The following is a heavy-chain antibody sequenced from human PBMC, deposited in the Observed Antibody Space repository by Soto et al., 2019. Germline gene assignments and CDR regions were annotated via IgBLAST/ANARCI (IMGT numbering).Heavy chain of an antibody. D-gene: IGHD6-6*01. V-gene: IGHV3-23*01. CDR2: ISGSGGST. J-gene: IGHJ4*02. Sequence: SLRLSCAASGFTFSSYAMSWVRQAPGKGLEWVSAISGSGGSTYYADSVKGRFTISRDNSKNTLYLQMNSLRAEDTAVYYCAKDPYSSSSGGRYYFDYWGQGTLVTVSS. CDR3: AKDPYSSSSGGRYYFDY. CDR1: GFTFSSYA.